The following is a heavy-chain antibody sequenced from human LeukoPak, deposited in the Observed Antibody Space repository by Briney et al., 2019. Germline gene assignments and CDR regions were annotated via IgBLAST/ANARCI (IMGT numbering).Heavy chain of an antibody. J-gene: IGHJ4*02. Sequence: GESLKISCQGSGYSFTSYWIGWVRQMPGKGLEWMGIIYPGDSDTRYSPSFQGQVTISADKSISTAYLQWSSLKASDTAMYYCARLEIYDSSGYYLDYWGQGTLVTVSS. CDR3: ARLEIYDSSGYYLDY. CDR2: IYPGDSDT. CDR1: GYSFTSYW. V-gene: IGHV5-51*01. D-gene: IGHD3-22*01.